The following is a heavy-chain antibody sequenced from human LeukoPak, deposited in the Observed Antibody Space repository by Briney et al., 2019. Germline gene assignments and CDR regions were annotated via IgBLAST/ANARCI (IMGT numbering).Heavy chain of an antibody. J-gene: IGHJ5*02. V-gene: IGHV4-59*01. CDR1: GGSISSYY. Sequence: SETLSLTCTVSGGSISSYYWSWVRQPPGKGLEWIGYIYYSGSTNYNTSLKSRVTISVDTSKIQFCMKLSSVTAADTAVYYCARRSMVRGVNWFDPWGQGTLVTVSS. CDR3: ARRSMVRGVNWFDP. CDR2: IYYSGST. D-gene: IGHD3-10*01.